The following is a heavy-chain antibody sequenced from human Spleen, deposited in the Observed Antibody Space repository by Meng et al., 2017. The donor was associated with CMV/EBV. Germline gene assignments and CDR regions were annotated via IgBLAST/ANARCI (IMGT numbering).Heavy chain of an antibody. V-gene: IGHV4-61*01. CDR1: GGSVSSGTYY. CDR2: ISHTGNT. Sequence: GSLRLSCTVSGGSVSSGTYYWSWIRQPPGKGLEWIGYISHTGNTNYNPSLKSRVIISVDTSRNQFSLRLSSVTAADTALYYCAREETVVVFRAFDIWGQGTMVTVSS. J-gene: IGHJ3*02. CDR3: AREETVVVFRAFDI. D-gene: IGHD2-2*01.